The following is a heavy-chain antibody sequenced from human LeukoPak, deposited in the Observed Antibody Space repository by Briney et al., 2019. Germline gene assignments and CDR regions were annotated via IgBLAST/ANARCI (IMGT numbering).Heavy chain of an antibody. V-gene: IGHV3-30*04. J-gene: IGHJ4*02. Sequence: PGGSLRLSCAASGFTFSSYAMHWVRQAPGKGLEWVAVISYDGSNKYYADSVKGRFTISRDNSKNTLYLQMNCLRAEDTAVYYCARAQEGYYDSSGYPDYWGQGTLVTVYS. CDR3: ARAQEGYYDSSGYPDY. CDR1: GFTFSSYA. CDR2: ISYDGSNK. D-gene: IGHD3-22*01.